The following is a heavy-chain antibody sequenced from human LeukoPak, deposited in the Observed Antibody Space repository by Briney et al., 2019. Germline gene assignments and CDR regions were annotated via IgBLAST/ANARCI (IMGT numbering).Heavy chain of an antibody. V-gene: IGHV3-9*01. CDR2: ISWNSGSI. Sequence: GGSLRLSCAGSGFTFDDYAIHWVRQAPGKGLEWVSGISWNSGSIDYADSVKGRITISRDNAKNSLSLQMNSLRAEDTALYYCAKGRRMVRGVNDDDAFDMWGQGTMVTVSS. CDR1: GFTFDDYA. CDR3: AKGRRMVRGVNDDDAFDM. J-gene: IGHJ3*02. D-gene: IGHD3-10*01.